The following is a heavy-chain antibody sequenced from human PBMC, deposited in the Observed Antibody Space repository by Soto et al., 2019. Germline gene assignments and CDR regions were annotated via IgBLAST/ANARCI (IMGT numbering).Heavy chain of an antibody. CDR1: GGSISSGGYY. CDR2: IYYSGST. V-gene: IGHV4-31*03. J-gene: IGHJ5*02. D-gene: IGHD3-22*01. Sequence: PSETLSLTCTVSGGSISSGGYYWSWIRQHPGKGLEWIGYIYYSGSTYYNPSLKSRVTISVDTSKNQFSLKLSSVTAADTAVYYCARGVNYYDGSGSSWFDPWGQGALVTVSS. CDR3: ARGVNYYDGSGSSWFDP.